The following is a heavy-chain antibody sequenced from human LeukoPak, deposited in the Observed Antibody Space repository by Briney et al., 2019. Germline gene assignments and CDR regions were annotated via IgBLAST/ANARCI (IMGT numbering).Heavy chain of an antibody. CDR2: TYYRSKWYN. CDR3: VRGLGHAFDI. J-gene: IGHJ3*02. V-gene: IGHV6-1*01. Sequence: SQTLSLTCAISGDSVSSNSATWNWLRQSPSRGLEWLGRTYYRSKWYNDDAVSVKSRITINPDTPKNQFSLQLNSVTPEDTAVYYCVRGLGHAFDIWGQGTMVTVSS. D-gene: IGHD5/OR15-5a*01. CDR1: GDSVSSNSAT.